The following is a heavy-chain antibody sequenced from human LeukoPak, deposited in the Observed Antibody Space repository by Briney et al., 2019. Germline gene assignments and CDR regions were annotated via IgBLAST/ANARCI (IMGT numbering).Heavy chain of an antibody. CDR2: ISSSSSYI. Sequence: GGSLRLSCAASGFTFSSYSMNWVRQAPGKGLEWVSSISSSSSYIYYADSVKGRFTISRDNAKNSLYLQMNSLRAEDTAVYYCARDPVFWSGYPSFFDYWGQGTLDTVSS. D-gene: IGHD3-3*01. J-gene: IGHJ4*02. CDR1: GFTFSSYS. V-gene: IGHV3-21*01. CDR3: ARDPVFWSGYPSFFDY.